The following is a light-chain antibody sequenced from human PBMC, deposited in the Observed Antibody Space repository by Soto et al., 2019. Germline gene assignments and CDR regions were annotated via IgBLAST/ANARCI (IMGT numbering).Light chain of an antibody. J-gene: IGKJ1*01. CDR3: QQYNGYSRT. Sequence: IQMTQSPSTLSASVRDRVTIACRASQRISTYLAWYQQKPGKAPKLLIYDASSLERGVPTRFSGSGSGTEFTLTISRLQPDDFATYYCQQYNGYSRTFGQGTKVDIK. CDR2: DAS. CDR1: QRISTY. V-gene: IGKV1-5*01.